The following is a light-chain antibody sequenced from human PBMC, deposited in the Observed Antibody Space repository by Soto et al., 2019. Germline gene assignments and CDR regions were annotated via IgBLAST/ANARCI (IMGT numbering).Light chain of an antibody. Sequence: EIVLTQSPGTLSLSPGERATLSCRASQSVSSTYLAWYRHKPGQAPRLLIYGASNRATGIPDRFSGSGSGTDFTLTISRLEPEDFAVYYCQQYGSSGTFGQGTKV. J-gene: IGKJ1*01. CDR2: GAS. CDR1: QSVSSTY. CDR3: QQYGSSGT. V-gene: IGKV3-20*01.